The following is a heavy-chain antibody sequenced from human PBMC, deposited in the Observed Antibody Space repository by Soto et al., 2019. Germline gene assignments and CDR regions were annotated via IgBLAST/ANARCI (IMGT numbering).Heavy chain of an antibody. Sequence: GESLKISCKGSGYTFTSYWIGWVRQMPGKGLEWMGIIYPGDSDTRYSPSFQGQVTISADKSISTAYLQWSSLKASDTAMYYCARRLYDTSGYYTYSFDYWGQGTLVTVPS. CDR3: ARRLYDTSGYYTYSFDY. CDR1: GYTFTSYW. J-gene: IGHJ4*02. V-gene: IGHV5-51*01. CDR2: IYPGDSDT. D-gene: IGHD3-22*01.